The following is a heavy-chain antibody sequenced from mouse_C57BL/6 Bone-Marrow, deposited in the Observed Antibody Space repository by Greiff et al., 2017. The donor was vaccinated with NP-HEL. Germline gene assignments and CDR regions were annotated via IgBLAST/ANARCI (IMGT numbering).Heavy chain of an antibody. J-gene: IGHJ2*01. Sequence: EVQLQESGGGLVQPGGSLKLSCAASGFTFSDYYMYWVRQTPEKRLEWVAYISNGGGSTYYPDTVKGRFTISRDNAKNTLYLQMSRLKSEDTAMYYCARPLYYYGSLFDYWGQGTTLTVSS. D-gene: IGHD1-1*01. CDR1: GFTFSDYY. CDR2: ISNGGGST. CDR3: ARPLYYYGSLFDY. V-gene: IGHV5-12*01.